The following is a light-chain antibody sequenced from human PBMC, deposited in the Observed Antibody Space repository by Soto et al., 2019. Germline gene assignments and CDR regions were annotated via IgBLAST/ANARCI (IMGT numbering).Light chain of an antibody. V-gene: IGKV2-28*01. J-gene: IGKJ1*01. CDR2: LGS. CDR3: MQPLQSWT. Sequence: DIVMTQSPLSLPVTPGEPASISCRSSQSLLHSNGYNYLDWYLQKPGQSPQLLIYLGSNRASGVTDRFSGSGSGTDFTLKISRGEAEDVGVYYCMQPLQSWTFGQGTKVEIK. CDR1: QSLLHSNGYNY.